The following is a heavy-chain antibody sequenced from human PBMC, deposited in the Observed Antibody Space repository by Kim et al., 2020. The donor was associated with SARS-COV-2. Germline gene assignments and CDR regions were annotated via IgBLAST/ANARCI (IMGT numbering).Heavy chain of an antibody. CDR3: ARGGAYAFDI. J-gene: IGHJ3*02. CDR1: GDSVSNNRAG. CDR2: TYYRSKWSN. Sequence: GDSVSNNRAGWHWIRQSPSRGLEWLGRTYYRSKWSNDYAVSVKSRMTFNPDTSKNQFSLQLNSVTPEDTAVYYCARGGAYAFDIWGQGTMV. V-gene: IGHV6-1*01. D-gene: IGHD2-15*01.